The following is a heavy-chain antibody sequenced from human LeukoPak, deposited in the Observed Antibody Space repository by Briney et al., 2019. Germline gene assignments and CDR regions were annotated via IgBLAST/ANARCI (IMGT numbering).Heavy chain of an antibody. CDR2: MYYSGST. V-gene: IGHV4-30-4*01. Sequence: SETLSLTRTVSGGSISSGDYYWSWIRQPPGKGLEWIAYMYYSGSTYYNPSLKSRVTMSADTSKNQLSLKLSSVTAAETAVYYCARPYYYDSRIDPWGQGILVTVSS. J-gene: IGHJ5*02. CDR1: GGSISSGDYY. D-gene: IGHD3-22*01. CDR3: ARPYYYDSRIDP.